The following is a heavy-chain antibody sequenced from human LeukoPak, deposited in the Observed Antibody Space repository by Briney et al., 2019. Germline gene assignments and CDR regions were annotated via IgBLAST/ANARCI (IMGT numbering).Heavy chain of an antibody. CDR1: EFTFSNYW. CDR2: IKQDGSEM. D-gene: IGHD2-15*01. J-gene: IGHJ4*02. V-gene: IGHV3-7*03. CDR3: AGVVAARGGFDY. Sequence: GGSLRLSCAASEFTFSNYWMTWVRQAPGKGLEWVANIKQDGSEMYYVDSVKGRFTISRDNAKNSLYLQMNSLRAEDTAVYYCAGVVAARGGFDYWGQGTLVTVSS.